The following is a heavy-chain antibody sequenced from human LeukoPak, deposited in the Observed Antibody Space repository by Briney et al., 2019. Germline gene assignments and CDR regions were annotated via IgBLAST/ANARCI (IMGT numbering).Heavy chain of an antibody. CDR3: AKGDIVVESGGGKFYPLDAFDI. D-gene: IGHD2-2*01. Sequence: GGSLRLSCAASGFTFNTYGIHWVRQAPGKGLEGVAVISYDGSNKYYADSVKGRFTISRDNSKNTLYLQMNSLRTEDTAVYYCAKGDIVVESGGGKFYPLDAFDIWGQGTMVTVSS. J-gene: IGHJ3*02. V-gene: IGHV3-30*18. CDR2: ISYDGSNK. CDR1: GFTFNTYG.